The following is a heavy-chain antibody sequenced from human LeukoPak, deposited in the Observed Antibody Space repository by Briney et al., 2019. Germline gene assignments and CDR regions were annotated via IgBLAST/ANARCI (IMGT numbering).Heavy chain of an antibody. Sequence: PGGSLRLSCAASGFTFSSYAMHWVRQAPGKGLEWVSSISSSSSYIYYADSVKGRFTISRDNAKNSLYLQMNSLRAEDTAVYYCARDYGGYDSDYMDVWGKGTTVTVSS. V-gene: IGHV3-21*01. CDR3: ARDYGGYDSDYMDV. CDR2: ISSSSSYI. D-gene: IGHD5-12*01. CDR1: GFTFSSYA. J-gene: IGHJ6*03.